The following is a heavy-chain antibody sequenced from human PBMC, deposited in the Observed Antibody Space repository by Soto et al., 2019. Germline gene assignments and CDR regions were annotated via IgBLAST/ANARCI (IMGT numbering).Heavy chain of an antibody. V-gene: IGHV1-18*01. CDR1: GYTFTSYG. CDR2: ISNYNGNT. D-gene: IGHD6-6*01. CDR3: AKDYEECSSQFIWYFDL. J-gene: IGHJ2*01. Sequence: ASGQFSCNASGYTFTSYGINCVRHAPAQGREWMGWISNYNGNTNYAQRLQGRVTMTTDTSTSTAYMELRSLRSDDTAVYYCAKDYEECSSQFIWYFDLWGRGTLVTVSS.